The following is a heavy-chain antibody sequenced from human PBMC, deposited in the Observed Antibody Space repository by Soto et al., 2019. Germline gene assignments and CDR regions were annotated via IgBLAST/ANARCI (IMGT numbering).Heavy chain of an antibody. J-gene: IGHJ6*02. CDR3: ARDIDNRDYYYGLDV. D-gene: IGHD1-20*01. V-gene: IGHV3-48*03. Sequence: GGSLRLSCVASGFVFKNYEMNWVRQAPGKGLEWISYISNSGNTIYVADSMRGRFTISRDNAKNSLFRQMVSLRADDTAVYYCARDIDNRDYYYGLDVWVQGTTVTVSS. CDR2: ISNSGNTI. CDR1: GFVFKNYE.